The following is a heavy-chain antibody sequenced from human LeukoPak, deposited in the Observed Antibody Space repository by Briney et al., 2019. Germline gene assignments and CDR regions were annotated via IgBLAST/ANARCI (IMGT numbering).Heavy chain of an antibody. CDR3: AREDYVTYYYGMDV. D-gene: IGHD4-17*01. Sequence: PGGSLRLSCAASGFTFSSYAMHWVRQAPGKGLEWVAVISYDGSNKYYADSVKGRFTISRDNSKNTLYLQMNSLRAEDTAVYYCAREDYVTYYYGMDVWGQGTTVTVSS. CDR2: ISYDGSNK. V-gene: IGHV3-30-3*01. J-gene: IGHJ6*02. CDR1: GFTFSSYA.